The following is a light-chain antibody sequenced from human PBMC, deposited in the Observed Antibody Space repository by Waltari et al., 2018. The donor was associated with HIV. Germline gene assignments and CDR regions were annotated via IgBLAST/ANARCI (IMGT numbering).Light chain of an antibody. J-gene: IGLJ2*01. CDR1: NRNIGFFNL. CDR3: SSYASDDTVV. V-gene: IGLV2-14*01. Sequence: QSALTQPASVSGSPGQSLTISCPGANRNIGFFNLVSWYRQYPGKAPQLIIYGVTYRPSGISSRFSGSKSGNTASLTISGLQVDDEADYYCSSYASDDTVVFGGGTKLTVL. CDR2: GVT.